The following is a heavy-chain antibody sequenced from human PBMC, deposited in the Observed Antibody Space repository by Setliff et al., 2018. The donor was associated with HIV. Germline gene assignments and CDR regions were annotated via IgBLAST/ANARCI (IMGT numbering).Heavy chain of an antibody. CDR2: FHYSGST. D-gene: IGHD3-3*01. J-gene: IGHJ4*02. CDR1: GGSIGSSSYY. V-gene: IGHV4-39*07. Sequence: SETLSLTCTVSGGSIGSSSYYWGWIRQPPGKGLEWIGSFHYSGSTFYNPSLKSRVTISLDTSRNQFSLKLTSMTAADTSVYYCACRYYDLWSNYYTGIPYWGQGTLVTVSS. CDR3: ACRYYDLWSNYYTGIPY.